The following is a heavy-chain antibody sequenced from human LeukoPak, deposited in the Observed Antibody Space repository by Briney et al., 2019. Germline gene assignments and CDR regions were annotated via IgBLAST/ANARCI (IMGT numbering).Heavy chain of an antibody. CDR1: GGSITSDSYD. J-gene: IGHJ2*01. CDR3: AREDFYGSGSYPWYFDL. V-gene: IGHV4-39*02. CDR2: IYYSGTP. Sequence: SSETLSLTCTVSGGSITSDSYDWGWIRQPPGKGLEWIGGIYYSGTPYYNPSLNSRVTISVDTSKNQFSLKLSSVTAADTAVYYCAREDFYGSGSYPWYFDLWGRGTLVSVSS. D-gene: IGHD3-10*01.